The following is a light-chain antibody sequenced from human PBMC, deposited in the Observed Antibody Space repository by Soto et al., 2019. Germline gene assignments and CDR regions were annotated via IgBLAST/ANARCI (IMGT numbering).Light chain of an antibody. CDR1: QSVSSSY. CDR2: GAS. V-gene: IGKV3-20*01. J-gene: IGKJ5*01. CDR3: QNYNTARPT. Sequence: EIAITQSPPLSLTPGETATLSCRASQSVSSSYLAWYQQKPGQAPRLLIYGASSRATGIPDRFSGSGSGTDFTLTISGLQPEDVATYYCQNYNTARPTFGQGTRLEIK.